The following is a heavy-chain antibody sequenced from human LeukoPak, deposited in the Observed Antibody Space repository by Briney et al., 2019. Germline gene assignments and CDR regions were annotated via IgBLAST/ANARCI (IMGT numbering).Heavy chain of an antibody. D-gene: IGHD3-10*01. CDR1: GFTFSDYY. J-gene: IGHJ4*02. V-gene: IGHV3-11*06. CDR3: ARDRMVRGIISSPDY. Sequence: GGSLRLSCAASGFTFSDYYMSWIRQAPGKGLEWVSYISSSSSCTNYADSVKGRFTISRDNAKNSLYLQMNSLRAEDTAVYYCARDRMVRGIISSPDYWGQGTLVTVSS. CDR2: ISSSSSCT.